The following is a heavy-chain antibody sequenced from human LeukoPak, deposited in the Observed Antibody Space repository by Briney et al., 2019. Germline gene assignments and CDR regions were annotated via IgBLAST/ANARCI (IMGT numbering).Heavy chain of an antibody. V-gene: IGHV4-30-2*01. J-gene: IGHJ4*02. CDR3: ASIPSYYFDY. CDR1: GGSISSGGYY. Sequence: SETLSLTCTVSGGSISSGGYYWSWIRQPPGKGLEWIGYIYHSGSTFYNPSLKSRVTISVDRSKKQFSLKLSSVTAADTAVYYCASIPSYYFDYWGQGTLVTVSS. CDR2: IYHSGST. D-gene: IGHD6-6*01.